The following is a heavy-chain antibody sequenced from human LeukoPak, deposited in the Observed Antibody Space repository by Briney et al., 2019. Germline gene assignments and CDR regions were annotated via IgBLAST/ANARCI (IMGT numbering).Heavy chain of an antibody. CDR1: GFLLSSYE. V-gene: IGHV3-48*03. Sequence: GGSLTLSCAACGFLLSSYEKQWLRHSPGKAVEWVSYISSRGSTIYYADSVKGRFTISRYNAKNSLYLQLSSLRAGDTAVYYCARLLYYGMDVWGQGTTVTVSS. CDR3: ARLLYYGMDV. J-gene: IGHJ6*02. CDR2: ISSRGSTI.